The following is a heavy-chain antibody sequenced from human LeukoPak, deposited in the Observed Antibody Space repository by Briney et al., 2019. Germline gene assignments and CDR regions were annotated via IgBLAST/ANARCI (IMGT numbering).Heavy chain of an antibody. D-gene: IGHD1-7*01. CDR1: GFTVSSNY. V-gene: IGHV3-66*02. CDR3: ARELVNWFDP. J-gene: IGHJ5*02. Sequence: GGSLRLSCAASGFTVSSNYMSWVRQAPGKGLEWVSVIYSGGSTYYADSAKGRFTISRDNSKNTLYLQMNSLRAEDTAVYYCARELVNWFDPWGQGIPVTVSS. CDR2: IYSGGST.